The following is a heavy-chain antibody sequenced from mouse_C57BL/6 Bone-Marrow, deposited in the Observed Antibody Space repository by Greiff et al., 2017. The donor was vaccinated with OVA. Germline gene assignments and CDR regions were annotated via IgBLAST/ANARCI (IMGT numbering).Heavy chain of an antibody. D-gene: IGHD3-2*02. CDR1: GYTFTSYW. J-gene: IGHJ3*01. Sequence: QVQLQQPGAELVKPGASVKLSCKASGYTFTSYWMHWVKQRPGQGLEWIGMIHPNSGSTNYNEKFKSKATLTVDKSSSTAYMQLSSLTSEDAAVYYCARPLRTAQATIAYWGQGTLVTVSA. CDR2: IHPNSGST. V-gene: IGHV1-64*01. CDR3: ARPLRTAQATIAY.